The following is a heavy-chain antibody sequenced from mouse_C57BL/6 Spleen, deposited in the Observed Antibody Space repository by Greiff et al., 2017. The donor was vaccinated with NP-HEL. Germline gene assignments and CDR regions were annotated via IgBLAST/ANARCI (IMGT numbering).Heavy chain of an antibody. CDR2: INPNNGGT. Sequence: EVQLQQSGPELVKPGASVKISCKASGYTFTDYYMNWVKQSHGKSLEWIGDINPNNGGTSYNQKFKGKATLTVDKSSSTAYMELRSLTSEDSAVYYCARSVLYYYGSSYFAYWGQGTLVTVSA. D-gene: IGHD1-1*01. V-gene: IGHV1-26*01. CDR1: GYTFTDYY. J-gene: IGHJ3*01. CDR3: ARSVLYYYGSSYFAY.